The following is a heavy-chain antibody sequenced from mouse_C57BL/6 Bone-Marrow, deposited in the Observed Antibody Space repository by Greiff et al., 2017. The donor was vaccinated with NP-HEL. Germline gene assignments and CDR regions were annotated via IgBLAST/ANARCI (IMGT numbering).Heavy chain of an antibody. CDR1: GFSFNTYA. V-gene: IGHV10-1*01. CDR2: IRSKSNNYAT. D-gene: IGHD1-1*01. Sequence: GGGLVQPKGSLKLSCAASGFSFNTYAMNWVRQAPGKGLEWVARIRSKSNNYATYYAESVKDRFTISSDDSESMLSLQMNILKTEDTAMYYCVRRIYYYGSSYVRGAMDYWGQGTSVTVSS. CDR3: VRRIYYYGSSYVRGAMDY. J-gene: IGHJ4*01.